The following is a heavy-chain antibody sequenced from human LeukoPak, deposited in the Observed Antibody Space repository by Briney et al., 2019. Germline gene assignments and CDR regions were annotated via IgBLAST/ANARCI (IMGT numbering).Heavy chain of an antibody. CDR2: INHSGST. CDR3: ARGCCMYYDFWSGYPRTNWFDP. CDR1: GGSFSGYY. V-gene: IGHV4-34*01. J-gene: IGHJ5*02. Sequence: SETLSLTCAVYGGSFSGYYWSWIRQPPGKGLEWIGEINHSGSTNYNPSLKSRVTISVDTTKNQFSLKLSSVTAADTAVYYCARGCCMYYDFWSGYPRTNWFDPWGQGTLVTVSS. D-gene: IGHD3-3*01.